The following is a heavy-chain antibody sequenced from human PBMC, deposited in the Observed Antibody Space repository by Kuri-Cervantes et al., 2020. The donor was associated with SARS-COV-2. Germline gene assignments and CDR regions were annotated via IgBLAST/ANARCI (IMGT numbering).Heavy chain of an antibody. CDR1: GGTFSSYA. CDR3: ARKIGGGYCSGGSCWGMDV. V-gene: IGHV1-69*06. CDR2: IIPIFGTA. Sequence: SVKXSXXASGGTFSSYAISWVRQAPGQGLEWMGGIIPIFGTANYAQKFQGRVTITADKSTSTAYMELSSLRSEDTAVYYCARKIGGGYCSGGSCWGMDVWGQGTTVTVSS. J-gene: IGHJ6*02. D-gene: IGHD2-15*01.